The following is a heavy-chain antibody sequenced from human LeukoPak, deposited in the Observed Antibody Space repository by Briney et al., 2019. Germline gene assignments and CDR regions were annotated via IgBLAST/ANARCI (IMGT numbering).Heavy chain of an antibody. Sequence: ASVKVSCKASGYTFTGYYMHWVRQAPGQGLEWMGWINPNSGGTNYAQKFQGRVTMTRDTSISTAYMELSRLRSDGTAVYYCARVYPSIRGVIISDYYYMDVWGKGTTVTVSS. CDR3: ARVYPSIRGVIISDYYYMDV. D-gene: IGHD3-10*01. CDR2: INPNSGGT. V-gene: IGHV1-2*02. J-gene: IGHJ6*03. CDR1: GYTFTGYY.